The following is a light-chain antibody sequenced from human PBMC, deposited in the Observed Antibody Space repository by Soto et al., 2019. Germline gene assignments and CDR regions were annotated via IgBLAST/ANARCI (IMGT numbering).Light chain of an antibody. J-gene: IGKJ5*01. CDR1: QSVSNY. CDR3: QQTYNTLST. Sequence: DLQMTQSPSSLSASIGDRVTITCRASQSVSNYLSWYQQRPGKAPKLLMFAASTLRSGVPPRFSGSGSGTDFTLTISSLQPEDFATYYCQQTYNTLSTFGQGTRVEI. V-gene: IGKV1-39*01. CDR2: AAS.